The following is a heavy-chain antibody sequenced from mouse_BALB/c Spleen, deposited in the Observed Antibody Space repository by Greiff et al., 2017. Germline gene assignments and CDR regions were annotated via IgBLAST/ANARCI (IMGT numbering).Heavy chain of an antibody. Sequence: EVKVEESGPSLVKPSQTLSLTCSVTGDSITSGYWNWIRKFPGNKLEYMGYISYSGSTYYNPSLKSRISITRDTSKNQYYLQLNSVTTEDTATYYCASPTTAYWYFDVWGAGTTVTVSS. D-gene: IGHD1-2*01. J-gene: IGHJ1*01. CDR2: ISYSGST. CDR3: ASPTTAYWYFDV. V-gene: IGHV3-8*02. CDR1: GDSITSGY.